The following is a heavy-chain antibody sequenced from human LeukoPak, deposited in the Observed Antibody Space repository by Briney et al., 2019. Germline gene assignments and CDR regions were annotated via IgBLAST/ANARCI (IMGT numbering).Heavy chain of an antibody. CDR3: AKDSVAGKWKNWFDP. D-gene: IGHD6-19*01. J-gene: IGHJ5*02. CDR2: ISSRSSYI. Sequence: GGSLRLSCAASGFIFSTYSMDWVRQAPGKGLEWVSSISSRSSYIYYADAMKGRFTISRDNAKNSLYLQMNSLRAEDTALYYCAKDSVAGKWKNWFDPWGQGTLVTVSS. V-gene: IGHV3-21*04. CDR1: GFIFSTYS.